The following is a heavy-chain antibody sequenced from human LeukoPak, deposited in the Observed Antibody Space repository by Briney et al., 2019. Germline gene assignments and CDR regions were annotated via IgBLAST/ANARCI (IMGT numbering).Heavy chain of an antibody. V-gene: IGHV3-23*01. D-gene: IGHD3-3*01. CDR2: ITDSGGNT. Sequence: TGGSLRLSCTASGFTFSTYAMSWVRQAPGKGLEWVSAITDSGGNTYYAAPVKGRFTISRDNSKNTLYLQMNSLRAEDTAVYYCARESAPSRPGILKTHFDIWGQGTMVTVSS. CDR1: GFTFSTYA. J-gene: IGHJ3*02. CDR3: ARESAPSRPGILKTHFDI.